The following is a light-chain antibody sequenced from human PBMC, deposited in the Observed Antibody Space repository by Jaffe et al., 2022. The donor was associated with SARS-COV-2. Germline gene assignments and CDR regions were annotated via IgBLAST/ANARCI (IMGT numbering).Light chain of an antibody. CDR1: SSDVGTYNY. J-gene: IGLJ1*01. V-gene: IGLV2-14*01. CDR2: DVS. CDR3: SSYASSGTPNV. Sequence: QSALTQPASVSGSPGQSITISCTGTSSDVGTYNYVSWYQQHPGKAPKLMIYDVSNRPSGISNRFSGSKSGNTASLTISGLQAEDEADYYCSSYASSGTPNVFGTGTKVTVL.